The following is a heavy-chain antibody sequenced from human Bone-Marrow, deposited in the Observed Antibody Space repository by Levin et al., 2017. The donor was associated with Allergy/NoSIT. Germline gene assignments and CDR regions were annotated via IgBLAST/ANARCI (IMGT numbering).Heavy chain of an antibody. D-gene: IGHD3-10*01. Sequence: PGGSLRLSCVASGLSFRQSAMTWVRQAPGKGLEWVSTVRATGSHTYYADSVQGRSTISRDDSKNTLYLQMNSLRAEDTAVYYCAKMYYGSGTYGWFDSWGQGTLVTVSS. J-gene: IGHJ5*01. V-gene: IGHV3-23*01. CDR1: GLSFRQSA. CDR3: AKMYYGSGTYGWFDS. CDR2: VRATGSHT.